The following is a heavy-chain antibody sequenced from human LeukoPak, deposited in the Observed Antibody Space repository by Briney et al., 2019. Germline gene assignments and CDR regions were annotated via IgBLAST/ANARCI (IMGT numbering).Heavy chain of an antibody. CDR2: FNPAGGRT. V-gene: IGHV1-46*01. D-gene: IGHD2-15*01. CDR3: ARDQAAITTPLDWSFAL. J-gene: IGHJ2*01. CDR1: ANTFTDFY. Sequence: GASVKVSCKASANTFTDFYMHWVRQAPGQGLEWMGLFNPAGGRTSYAQKFQGRVTITRDTSTNTLYMELSSLRSEDTAVYYCARDQAAITTPLDWSFALWGRGTLVTVSS.